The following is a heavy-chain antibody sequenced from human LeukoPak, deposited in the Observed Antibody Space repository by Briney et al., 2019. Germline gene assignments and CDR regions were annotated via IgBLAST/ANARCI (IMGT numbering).Heavy chain of an antibody. CDR2: ISSTSSAI. CDR3: ARVIGSYGDSAY. Sequence: GGSLRLSCAASGFTFSSFSMNWVRQAPGKGLEWLSYISSTSSAIYYADSLKGRFTISRENAKNSLYQQMDSLRAEDTAVYYCARVIGSYGDSAYWGQGTLVTVSS. CDR1: GFTFSSFS. V-gene: IGHV3-48*04. D-gene: IGHD3-16*01. J-gene: IGHJ4*02.